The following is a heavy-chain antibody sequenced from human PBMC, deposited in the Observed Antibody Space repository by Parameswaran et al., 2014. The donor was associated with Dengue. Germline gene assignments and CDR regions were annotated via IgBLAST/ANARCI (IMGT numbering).Heavy chain of an antibody. CDR2: ISYDGSNK. Sequence: WIRQPQEGLEWVAVISYDGSNKYYADSVKGRFTISRDNSKNTLYLQMNSLRAEDTAVYYCAKDVDDCSSTSCYAPTSWGQGTLVTVSS. D-gene: IGHD2-2*01. V-gene: IGHV3-30*18. J-gene: IGHJ4*02. CDR3: AKDVDDCSSTSCYAPTS.